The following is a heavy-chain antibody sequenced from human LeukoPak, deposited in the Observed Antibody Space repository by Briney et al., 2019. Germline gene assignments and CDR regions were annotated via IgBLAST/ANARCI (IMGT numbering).Heavy chain of an antibody. CDR1: GFTFNDYG. Sequence: GGSLRLSCAASGFTFNDYGMSWVRQAPGKGLEWVSAISGSGGSTYYADSVKGRFTISRDNSKNTLYLQMNNLRGEDTALYYCSKAGDTNYYRYGDYWGQGTLVTVSS. CDR3: SKAGDTNYYRYGDY. CDR2: ISGSGGST. J-gene: IGHJ4*02. V-gene: IGHV3-23*01. D-gene: IGHD5-18*01.